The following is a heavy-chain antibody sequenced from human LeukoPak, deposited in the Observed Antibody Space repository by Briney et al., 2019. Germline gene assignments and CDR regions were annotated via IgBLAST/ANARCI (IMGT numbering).Heavy chain of an antibody. V-gene: IGHV4-38-2*02. J-gene: IGHJ5*02. Sequence: SETLSLTCTVSGYSISSGYYWGWIRQPPGKWLEWIGSIYHSGSTYYNPSLKSRVTISVDTSKSQFSLKLSSVTAADTAVYYCAREHLSGWFDPWGQGTLVTVSS. CDR2: IYHSGST. CDR1: GYSISSGYY. CDR3: AREHLSGWFDP.